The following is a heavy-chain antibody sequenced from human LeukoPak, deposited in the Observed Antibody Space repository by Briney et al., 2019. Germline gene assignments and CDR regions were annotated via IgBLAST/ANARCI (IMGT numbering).Heavy chain of an antibody. CDR1: GFTFITYS. J-gene: IGHJ5*02. CDR2: ISGNSKTI. D-gene: IGHD4-11*01. V-gene: IGHV3-48*01. Sequence: GGSLRLSCAASGFTFITYSINWVRQAPGKGLEWISYISGNSKTIYYADSVKGRFTISRDNAKNSLYLQMNSLRAEDTAVYYCARLGVTTTYNWFDPWGQGTLVTVSS. CDR3: ARLGVTTTYNWFDP.